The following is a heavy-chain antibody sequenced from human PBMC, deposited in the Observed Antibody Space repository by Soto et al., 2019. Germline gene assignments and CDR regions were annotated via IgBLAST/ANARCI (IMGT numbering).Heavy chain of an antibody. CDR1: GYTYTSYY. V-gene: IGHV1-46*01. CDR3: ARAFSYDFWSGYYRGEDNWFDP. Sequence: GASVKVSCKASGYTYTSYYMHWVRQAHGQGLEWMGIINPSGGSTSYAQKFQGRVTMTRDTSTSTVYMELSSLRSEDTAVYYCARAFSYDFWSGYYRGEDNWFDPWGQGTLVTVSS. CDR2: INPSGGST. J-gene: IGHJ5*02. D-gene: IGHD3-3*01.